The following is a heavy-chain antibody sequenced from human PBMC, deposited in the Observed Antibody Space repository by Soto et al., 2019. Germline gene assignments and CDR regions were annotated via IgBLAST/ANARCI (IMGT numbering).Heavy chain of an antibody. CDR2: IYYSGSA. CDR1: VGSINDYY. CDR3: AREGYSYGSGSVYYGMDV. Sequence: SETLSLTCNVSVGSINDYYWTWIRQPPRKGLGWIGYIYYSGSAYYNPSLKSRVTISVDTSKNQFSLKLSSVTAADTAVYYCAREGYSYGSGSVYYGMDVWGQGTTVTVSS. D-gene: IGHD3-10*01. V-gene: IGHV4-59*01. J-gene: IGHJ6*02.